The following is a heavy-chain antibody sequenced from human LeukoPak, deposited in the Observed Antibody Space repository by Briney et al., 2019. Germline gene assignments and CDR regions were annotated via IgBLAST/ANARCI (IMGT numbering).Heavy chain of an antibody. V-gene: IGHV3-23*01. D-gene: IGHD3-22*01. Sequence: PGGSLRLSCAASGFTFSSYAMSWVRQAPGKGLEWVSANSGSGGSTYYADSVKGRFTISRDNSKNTLYLQMNSLRAEDTAVYYCAPTTYYYDSSGYYFDYWGQGTLVTVSS. CDR2: NSGSGGST. CDR3: APTTYYYDSSGYYFDY. CDR1: GFTFSSYA. J-gene: IGHJ4*02.